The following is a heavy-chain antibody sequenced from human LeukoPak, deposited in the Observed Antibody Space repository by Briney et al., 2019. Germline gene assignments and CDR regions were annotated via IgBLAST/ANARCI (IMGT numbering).Heavy chain of an antibody. CDR1: GGSFSGYY. D-gene: IGHD2-2*01. CDR3: AIHIVVVPAAKKKNWFDP. CDR2: INHSGST. J-gene: IGHJ5*02. V-gene: IGHV4-34*01. Sequence: SETLSLTCAVYGGSFSGYYWSWIRQPPGKGLEWVGEINHSGSTNYNPSLKSRVTISVDTSKNQFSLKLSSVTAADTAVYYCAIHIVVVPAAKKKNWFDPWGQGTLVTVSS.